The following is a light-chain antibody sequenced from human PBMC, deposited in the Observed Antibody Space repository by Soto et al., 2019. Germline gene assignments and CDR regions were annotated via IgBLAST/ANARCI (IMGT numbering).Light chain of an antibody. CDR2: GAS. CDR1: QSVSENY. J-gene: IGKJ4*01. CDR3: QLYASSIT. Sequence: EIVLTQSPGTLSFSPGDSATLSCRASQSVSENYLAWYQQKPGRTPRILIYGASKRATGVPDRFSGSGSGTQFTLTITRLEPEDFAVYYCQLYASSITFGGGT. V-gene: IGKV3-20*01.